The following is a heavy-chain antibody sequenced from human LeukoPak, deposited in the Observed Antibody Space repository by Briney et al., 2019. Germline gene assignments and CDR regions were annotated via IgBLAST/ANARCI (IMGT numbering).Heavy chain of an antibody. CDR2: ISSSSSYI. CDR1: GFTFSSYS. D-gene: IGHD3-10*01. J-gene: IGHJ4*02. Sequence: GGSLRLSCAASGFTFSSYSMNWVRQAPGKGLGWVLSISSSSSYIYYADSVKGRFTISRDNSKNTLYLQMNSLRAEDTAVYYCARVGGGSPPGNWGQGTLVTVSS. CDR3: ARVGGGSPPGN. V-gene: IGHV3-21*01.